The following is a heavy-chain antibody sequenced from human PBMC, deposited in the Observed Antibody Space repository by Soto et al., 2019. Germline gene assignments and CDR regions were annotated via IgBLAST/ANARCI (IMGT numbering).Heavy chain of an antibody. J-gene: IGHJ4*01. CDR2: IYYSGST. D-gene: IGHD6-6*01. Sequence: SGTPSLTCTVSGGSISSYYWSWIRQPPGKGLEWIGYIYYSGSTNYNPSLKSRVTISVDTSKNQFSLKLSSVTAADTAVYYCARFQDLTPSIVDYWGQGTLVTVSS. CDR3: ARFQDLTPSIVDY. V-gene: IGHV4-59*08. CDR1: GGSISSYY.